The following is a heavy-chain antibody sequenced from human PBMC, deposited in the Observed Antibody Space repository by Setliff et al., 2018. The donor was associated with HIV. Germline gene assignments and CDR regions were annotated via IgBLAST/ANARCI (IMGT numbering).Heavy chain of an antibody. CDR3: ARNTDVDSVYRPFHI. CDR1: GGTINRSGYY. CDR2: IYYSGST. D-gene: IGHD1-26*01. J-gene: IGHJ3*02. V-gene: IGHV4-39*01. Sequence: SETLSLTCTVSGGTINRSGYYWGWIRQPPGKGLEWIGSIYYSGSTYHNPSLKSRLTISVDTSKNQFSLWLSSVTAADTAVYYCARNTDVDSVYRPFHIWGQGTMVTVSS.